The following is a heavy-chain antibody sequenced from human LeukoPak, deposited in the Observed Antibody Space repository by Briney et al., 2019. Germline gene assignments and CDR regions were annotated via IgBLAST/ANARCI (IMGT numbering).Heavy chain of an antibody. CDR2: INPSGGST. J-gene: IGHJ4*02. V-gene: IGHV1-46*01. Sequence: ASVKVSCKASGYTFTSYYMHWVRQAPGQGLEWMGIINPSGGSTSYAQKFQGRVTMTRDMSTSTVYMELSSLRSEDTAVYYCARAMVRGVIRWFYFDYWGQGTLVTVSS. CDR1: GYTFTSYY. CDR3: ARAMVRGVIRWFYFDY. D-gene: IGHD3-10*01.